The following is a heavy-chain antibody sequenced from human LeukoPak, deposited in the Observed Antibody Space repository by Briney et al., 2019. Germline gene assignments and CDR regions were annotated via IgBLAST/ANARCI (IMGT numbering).Heavy chain of an antibody. D-gene: IGHD3-10*02. Sequence: PGGSLRLSCAASGFTFSNYNMNWVRQAPGKGLEWVSYISSSGSTIYYADSVKGRFTISRDNAKNSLYLQMNSLRAEDTAVYYCAELGITMIGGVWGKGTTVTIPS. V-gene: IGHV3-48*04. J-gene: IGHJ6*04. CDR1: GFTFSNYN. CDR2: ISSSGSTI. CDR3: AELGITMIGGV.